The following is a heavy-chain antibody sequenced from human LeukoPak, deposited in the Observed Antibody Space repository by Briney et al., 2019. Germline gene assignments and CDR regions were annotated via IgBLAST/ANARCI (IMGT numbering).Heavy chain of an antibody. Sequence: GESLKISCKGSGYSFTSYWIGWVRQMPGKGLDWMGIIYPGDSDTRYSPSFQGQVTISADKSISTAYLQWSSLRASDTAMYYCAFVSMFYRSENWFDPWGQGTLVTVSS. V-gene: IGHV5-51*01. D-gene: IGHD1-26*01. CDR1: GYSFTSYW. CDR3: AFVSMFYRSENWFDP. CDR2: IYPGDSDT. J-gene: IGHJ5*02.